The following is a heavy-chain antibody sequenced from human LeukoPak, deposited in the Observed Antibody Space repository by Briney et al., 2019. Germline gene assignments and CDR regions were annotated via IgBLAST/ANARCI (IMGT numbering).Heavy chain of an antibody. Sequence: GGSLRLSCRASRCSFSDYDMHWVRQAPGKGLGGVAVISYDGNVKHYADSVRGRFTISRDNSESTLFLQMNSLRPDDTPVYFCAKFAYNWNAPDGFDMWGQGTMVIVSS. V-gene: IGHV3-30*18. J-gene: IGHJ3*02. CDR2: ISYDGNVK. CDR1: RCSFSDYD. CDR3: AKFAYNWNAPDGFDM. D-gene: IGHD1-1*01.